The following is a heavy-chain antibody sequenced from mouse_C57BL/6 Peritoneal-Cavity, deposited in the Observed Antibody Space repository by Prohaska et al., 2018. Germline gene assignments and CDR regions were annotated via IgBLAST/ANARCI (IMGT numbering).Heavy chain of an antibody. CDR2: ITHSGET. CDR1: GFPITSGYY. J-gene: IGHJ1*03. Sequence: QMQLQESGPGLVKPSQSLFLTCSITGFPITSGYYSIWIRQSPGKPLEWMGYITHSGETFFNPSLQSPISITRETSKNQFFLQMNSVTTKDTAMYYCAGDYYVYWYFDVWGTGTTVTVSS. V-gene: IGHV12-3*01. CDR3: AGDYYVYWYFDV. D-gene: IGHD1-1*02.